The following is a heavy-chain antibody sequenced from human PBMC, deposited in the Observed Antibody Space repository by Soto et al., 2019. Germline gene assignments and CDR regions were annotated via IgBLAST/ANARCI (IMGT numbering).Heavy chain of an antibody. J-gene: IGHJ4*02. CDR1: GFTFSDYY. V-gene: IGHV3-11*01. Sequence: QVQLVESGGDLVKLGGSLRLSCAASGFTFSDYYMSWIRQAPGKGLEWVSSITSSGSTTYYTDSVKGRFTISRDNAKNSLYLQMNSLRAEDTAVYYCARERYSYGPYYFDYWGQGTLVSVSS. CDR3: ARERYSYGPYYFDY. D-gene: IGHD5-18*01. CDR2: ITSSGSTT.